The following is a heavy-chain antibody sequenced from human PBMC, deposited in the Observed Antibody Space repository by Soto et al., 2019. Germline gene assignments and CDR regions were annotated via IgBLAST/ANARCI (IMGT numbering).Heavy chain of an antibody. Sequence: EVQLLESGGGLVQPGGSLRLSCAASGFTFSSYAMSWVRQAPGKGLEWVSVISGSGDSTYYADSVRGRFTISRDNSKNTRYLQMNSRRAEDTAVYYCAKDRDGAAAGPTKFYGMDVWGQGTTVTVSS. CDR3: AKDRDGAAAGPTKFYGMDV. CDR2: ISGSGDST. CDR1: GFTFSSYA. D-gene: IGHD6-13*01. V-gene: IGHV3-23*01. J-gene: IGHJ6*02.